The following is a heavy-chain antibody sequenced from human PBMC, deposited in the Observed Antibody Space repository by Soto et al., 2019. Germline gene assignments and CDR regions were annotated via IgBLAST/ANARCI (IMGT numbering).Heavy chain of an antibody. CDR2: IIPILGIA. V-gene: IGHV1-69*08. CDR3: ARDRSQTYGDYVGWFDP. D-gene: IGHD4-17*01. CDR1: GGTFSSYT. Sequence: QVQLVQSGAEVKKPGSSVKVSCKASGGTFSSYTISWVRQAPGQGLEWMGRIIPILGIANYAQKFQGRVTIPADKSTSTAYMELSSLRSEDTAVYYCARDRSQTYGDYVGWFDPWGQGTLVTVSS. J-gene: IGHJ5*02.